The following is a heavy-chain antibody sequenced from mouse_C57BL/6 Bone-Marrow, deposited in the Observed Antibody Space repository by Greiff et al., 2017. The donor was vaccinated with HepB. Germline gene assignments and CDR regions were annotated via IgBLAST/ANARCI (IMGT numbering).Heavy chain of an antibody. Sequence: QVQLKESGAELVKPGASVKISCKASGYAFSSYWMNWVKQRPGKGLEWIGQIYPGDGDTNYNGKFKGKATLTADKSSSTAYMQLSSLTSEDSAVYFCARRPDSSGYGFAYWGQGTLVTVSA. CDR3: ARRPDSSGYGFAY. J-gene: IGHJ3*01. V-gene: IGHV1-80*01. D-gene: IGHD3-2*02. CDR2: IYPGDGDT. CDR1: GYAFSSYW.